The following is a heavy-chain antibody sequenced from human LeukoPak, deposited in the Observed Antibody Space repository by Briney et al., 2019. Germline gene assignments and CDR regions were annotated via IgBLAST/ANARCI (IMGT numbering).Heavy chain of an antibody. CDR3: ARGDPHADL. CDR2: ITISGHTK. J-gene: IGHJ5*02. CDR1: GFALNTYE. V-gene: IGHV3-48*03. Sequence: PGGSLRVSCAASGFALNTYEMNWVRQAPGKGLEWIADITISGHTKNYADSVKGRFTISRDNAGTSLYLQMNSLRVEDTGVYYCARGDPHADLWGQGTLVTVSS.